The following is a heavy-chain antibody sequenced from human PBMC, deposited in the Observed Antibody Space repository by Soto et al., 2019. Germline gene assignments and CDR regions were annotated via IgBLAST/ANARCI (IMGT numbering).Heavy chain of an antibody. D-gene: IGHD4-17*01. CDR3: ARHTVTTYYFDY. Sequence: QVQLVQSGAEVKKPGSSVKVSCKASGGTFSSYTISWVRQAPGQGLEWMGRIIPILGIANYAQKFQGRVTITEDKSTSTAYMELSSLRSEDTAVYYCARHTVTTYYFDYWGQGTLVTVSS. J-gene: IGHJ4*02. CDR1: GGTFSSYT. CDR2: IIPILGIA. V-gene: IGHV1-69*02.